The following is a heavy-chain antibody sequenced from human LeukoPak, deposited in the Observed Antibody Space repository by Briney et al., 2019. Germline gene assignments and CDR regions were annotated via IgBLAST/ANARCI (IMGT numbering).Heavy chain of an antibody. CDR3: ARGRRISVAGLFDY. J-gene: IGHJ4*02. V-gene: IGHV4-39*07. CDR1: GGSINTPNYY. D-gene: IGHD6-19*01. CDR2: IYYSGST. Sequence: PSETLSLTCTVSGGSINTPNYYWGWIRQPPGKGLEWIESIYYSGSTYYNPSLKSRVTISVDTSKNHFSLKLTSVTAADTAVYYCARGRRISVAGLFDYWGQGTLVTVSS.